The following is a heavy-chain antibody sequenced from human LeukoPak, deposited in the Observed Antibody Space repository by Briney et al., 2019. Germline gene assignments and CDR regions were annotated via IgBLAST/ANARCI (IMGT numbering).Heavy chain of an antibody. J-gene: IGHJ6*02. V-gene: IGHV5-51*01. CDR1: GYIFTNYW. CDR3: ARPATRPVTNTWGMDV. D-gene: IGHD4-17*01. CDR2: IYPGDSET. Sequence: GESLKISCKGAGYIFTNYWIGWVRQMPGKGLEWVGIIYPGDSETIYSPSFQGQVTISADKSISTAYLQWSSLKASDTAMYYRARPATRPVTNTWGMDVWGQGTTVTVSS.